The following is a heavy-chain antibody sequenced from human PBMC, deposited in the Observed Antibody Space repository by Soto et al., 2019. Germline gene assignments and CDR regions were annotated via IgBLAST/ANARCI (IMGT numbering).Heavy chain of an antibody. CDR3: ARIEYCSGGNCYSAFDI. CDR2: ISGYKGDT. Sequence: VQSGAEVKKPGASVKVSCKASGDTFISSGISWVRQAPGQGLEWMGWISGYKGDTNYAQKFQGRVTLTTDTXXXXXXXXXXSLTPGDTAIYYCARIEYCSGGNCYSAFDIWGQGTLVTVSS. D-gene: IGHD2-15*01. J-gene: IGHJ3*02. V-gene: IGHV1-18*01. CDR1: GDTFISSG.